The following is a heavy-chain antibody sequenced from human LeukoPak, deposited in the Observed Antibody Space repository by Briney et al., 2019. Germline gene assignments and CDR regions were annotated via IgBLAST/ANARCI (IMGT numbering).Heavy chain of an antibody. CDR3: ARTRPEWGSSDY. V-gene: IGHV3-9*01. CDR2: ISWNSGST. Sequence: GRSLRLSCAASGFTFDDYAMHWVRQAPGKGLEWVSGISWNSGSTYYADSVKGRFTISRDNSKNTLYLQMNSLRAEDTAVYYCARTRPEWGSSDYWGQGTLVTVSS. J-gene: IGHJ4*02. D-gene: IGHD1-26*01. CDR1: GFTFDDYA.